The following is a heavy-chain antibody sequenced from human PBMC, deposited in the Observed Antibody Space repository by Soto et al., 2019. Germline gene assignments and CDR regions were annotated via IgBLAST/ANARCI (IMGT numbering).Heavy chain of an antibody. D-gene: IGHD6-13*01. CDR2: ISYDGSNK. CDR1: GFTFSSYA. J-gene: IGHJ4*02. CDR3: ARDSALQDRSSWFFYYFDY. V-gene: IGHV3-30-3*01. Sequence: QVQLVESGGGVVQPGRSLRLSCAASGFTFSSYAMHWVRQAPGKGLEWVAVISYDGSNKYYADSVKGRFTISRDNSKNKLYMQMNSLRAEDTAVYYCARDSALQDRSSWFFYYFDYWGQGTLVTVSS.